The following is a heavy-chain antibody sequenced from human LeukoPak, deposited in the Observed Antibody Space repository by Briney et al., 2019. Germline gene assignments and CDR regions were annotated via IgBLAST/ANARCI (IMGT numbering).Heavy chain of an antibody. CDR1: RFTFSNHA. CDR2: IRGSGGIT. Sequence: GGSLRLSCAASRFTFSNHAMNWVRQAPGKGLEWVSAIRGSGGITYYADSVKGRFTISRDNSKNTLYLQMNSLTAEDTAAYYCAKARYSSTFHDVDYWGQGTLVTVSS. CDR3: AKARYSSTFHDVDY. V-gene: IGHV3-23*01. J-gene: IGHJ4*02. D-gene: IGHD2/OR15-2a*01.